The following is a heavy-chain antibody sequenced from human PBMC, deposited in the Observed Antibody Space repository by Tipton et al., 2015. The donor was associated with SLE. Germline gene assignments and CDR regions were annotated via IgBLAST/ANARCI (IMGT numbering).Heavy chain of an antibody. CDR3: ARDLVTELFPFLPADF. V-gene: IGHV1-18*01. CDR2: ISPYDGNT. CDR1: GYTFTTYG. D-gene: IGHD2-21*02. Sequence: QSGPEAKKPGASVKVSCKTSGYTFTTYGITWVRQAPGQGPEWMGWISPYDGNTNLAQKFHDRVTMTTDTATTTAYLELRSLQFDDTAVYYCARDLVTELFPFLPADFWGQVSLVTVSS. J-gene: IGHJ4*02.